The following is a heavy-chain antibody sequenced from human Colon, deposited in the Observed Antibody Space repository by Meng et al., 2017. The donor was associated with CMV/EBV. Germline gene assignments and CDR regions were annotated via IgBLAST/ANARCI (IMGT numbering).Heavy chain of an antibody. CDR2: VYYSGST. J-gene: IGHJ4*02. Sequence: SETLSLTCTVSGGSINTYYWSWIRQPPGKGLEWIGYVYYSGSTNYNPSLKSRVTISVDTSKNQFSLKLSSVTAADTAVYYCARDSGYSYVFGYWGQGTLVTVSS. V-gene: IGHV4-59*01. D-gene: IGHD5-18*01. CDR1: GGSINTYY. CDR3: ARDSGYSYVFGY.